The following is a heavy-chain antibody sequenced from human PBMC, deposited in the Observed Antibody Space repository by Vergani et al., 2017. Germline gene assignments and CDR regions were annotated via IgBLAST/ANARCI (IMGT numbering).Heavy chain of an antibody. CDR1: GGSISSYY. CDR2: FYYSGST. CDR3: ARVERSGWSRGDAFDI. D-gene: IGHD6-19*01. V-gene: IGHV4-59*01. Sequence: QVQLQESGPGLVKPSETLSLTCTVSGGSISSYYWSWIRQPPGKGLEWIGYFYYSGSTNYNPSLKSRVTISVDTSKNQFSLKLSSVTAADTAVYYCARVERSGWSRGDAFDIWGQGTMVTVSS. J-gene: IGHJ3*02.